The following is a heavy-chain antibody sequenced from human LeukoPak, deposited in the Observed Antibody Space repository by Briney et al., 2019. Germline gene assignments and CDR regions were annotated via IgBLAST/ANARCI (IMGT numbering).Heavy chain of an antibody. J-gene: IGHJ6*03. Sequence: GGSLRLSCAASGFTFSDYAMTWVRQAPGKGLDWVASISSSGDSTYYADSVKGRFAISRDNSKNTLYLQMNSLRAEDTAVYYCARVAGSGSYDMDVWGKGTTVTVSS. CDR2: ISSSGDST. CDR3: ARVAGSGSYDMDV. D-gene: IGHD3-10*01. V-gene: IGHV3-23*01. CDR1: GFTFSDYA.